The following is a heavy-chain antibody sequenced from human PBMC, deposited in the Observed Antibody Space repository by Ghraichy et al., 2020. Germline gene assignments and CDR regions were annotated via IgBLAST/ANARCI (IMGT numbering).Heavy chain of an antibody. D-gene: IGHD3-10*02. CDR2: ITYDGSNK. V-gene: IGHV3-30*04. CDR3: ARDLFTDARATPDYQYGMDV. J-gene: IGHJ6*02. Sequence: GESLRLSCAASGFTFSAFAMHWVRQVPGKGLEWVALITYDGSNKFYADSVKGRFTISRDNSKNTVYLQMDSLRAEDSAVYYCARDLFTDARATPDYQYGMDVWGQGTTVTVSS. CDR1: GFTFSAFA.